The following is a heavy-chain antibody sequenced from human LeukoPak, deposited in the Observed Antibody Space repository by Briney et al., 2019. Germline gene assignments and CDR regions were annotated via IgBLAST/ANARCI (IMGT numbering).Heavy chain of an antibody. V-gene: IGHV4-4*07. CDR2: IYTSGCT. Sequence: SETLSLTCTVSGGSISSYYWSWIRQPAGKGLEWIGRIYTSGCTNYNPSLKSRVTMSVDTSKNQFSLKLSSVTAADTAVYYCARDRWVSGPLMDVWGKGTTVTVSS. CDR1: GGSISSYY. CDR3: ARDRWVSGPLMDV. D-gene: IGHD5-12*01. J-gene: IGHJ6*03.